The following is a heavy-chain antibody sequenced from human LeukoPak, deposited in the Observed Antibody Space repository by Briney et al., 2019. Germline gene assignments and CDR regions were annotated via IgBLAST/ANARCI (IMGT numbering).Heavy chain of an antibody. D-gene: IGHD2-15*01. CDR2: INVYNGNT. J-gene: IGHJ4*02. Sequence: ASVKVSCKASGYTFSSSGISWVRQAPGQGLEWMGWINVYNGNTKYAQKFQGRVTMTTDTSTTTAYMDLRSLRFDDTAVYYCASGGSWPKRTIDYWGQGTLVTVSS. V-gene: IGHV1-18*01. CDR1: GYTFSSSG. CDR3: ASGGSWPKRTIDY.